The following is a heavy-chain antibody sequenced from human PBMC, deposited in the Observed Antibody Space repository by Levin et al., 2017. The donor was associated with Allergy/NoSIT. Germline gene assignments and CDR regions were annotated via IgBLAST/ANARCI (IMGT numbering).Heavy chain of an antibody. V-gene: IGHV3-7*01. CDR3: ARDHDGEDEYFDF. J-gene: IGHJ4*02. D-gene: IGHD3-10*01. CDR2: IKQDGSDK. Sequence: GGSLRLSCAASGFTFRTFWMAWVRQAPGKGPEWVANIKQDGSDKYYVDSVDGRFTVSRDNAKNSLYLQMNSLRVEDTAVYYCARDHDGEDEYFDFWGQGTLVTVSS. CDR1: GFTFRTFW.